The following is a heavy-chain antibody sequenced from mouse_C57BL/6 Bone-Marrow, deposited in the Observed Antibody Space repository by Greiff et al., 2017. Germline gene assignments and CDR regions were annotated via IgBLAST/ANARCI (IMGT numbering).Heavy chain of an antibody. J-gene: IGHJ2*01. V-gene: IGHV14-4*01. CDR1: GFNINDDY. Sequence: EVQLQQSGAELVRPGASVKLSCTASGFNINDDYMHWVKQRPEQGLEWIGWIDPENGATDYASKFQGKATLTADTASNTAYLQLSSLTSEDTAVYYCTGDDEYHWGKGDYWGQGTTRTVSS. D-gene: IGHD5-1*01. CDR3: TGDDEYHWGKGDY. CDR2: IDPENGAT.